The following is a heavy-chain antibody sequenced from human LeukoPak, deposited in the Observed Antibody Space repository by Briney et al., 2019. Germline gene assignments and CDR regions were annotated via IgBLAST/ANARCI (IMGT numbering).Heavy chain of an antibody. CDR3: ARRLVRIFGVAVYFDY. J-gene: IGHJ4*02. V-gene: IGHV4-59*08. CDR2: IYYSGST. D-gene: IGHD3-3*01. Sequence: SETLSLTCTVSGGSISSYYWSWIRQPPGKGLEWIGYIYYSGSTNYNPSLKSRVTISVDTSKNQFSLKLSSVTAADTAVYYCARRLVRIFGVAVYFDYWGQGTLVTVSS. CDR1: GGSISSYY.